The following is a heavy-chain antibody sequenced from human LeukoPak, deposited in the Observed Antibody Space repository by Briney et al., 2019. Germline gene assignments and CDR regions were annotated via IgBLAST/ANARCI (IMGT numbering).Heavy chain of an antibody. V-gene: IGHV3-23*01. D-gene: IGHD2-21*01. CDR3: ARDIQDAFDI. CDR1: GFTFATYG. J-gene: IGHJ3*02. CDR2: VGDSADTT. Sequence: PGGSLTLSCAASGFTFATYGMSWVRQAPGKGLEWVSVVGDSADTTHYADSVKGRFFISRDNSKNTVHLQMNSLRAEDTAVYYCARDIQDAFDIWGQGTMVTVSS.